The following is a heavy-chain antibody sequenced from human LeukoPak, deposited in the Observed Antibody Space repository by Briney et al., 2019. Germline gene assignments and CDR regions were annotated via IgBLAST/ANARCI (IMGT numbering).Heavy chain of an antibody. V-gene: IGHV4-59*01. J-gene: IGHJ4*02. Sequence: SETLSLTCTVSGGSISSYYRSWIRQPPGKGLEWIGYIYNSGSTNYNPSLKSRVTISVDTSKNQFSLKLSSVTAADTAVYYCARGLTGGAGYWGQGTLVTVSS. CDR3: ARGLTGGAGY. CDR2: IYNSGST. D-gene: IGHD3-10*01. CDR1: GGSISSYY.